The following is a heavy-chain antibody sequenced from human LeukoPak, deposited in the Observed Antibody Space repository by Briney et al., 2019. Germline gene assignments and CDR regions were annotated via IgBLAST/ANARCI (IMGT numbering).Heavy chain of an antibody. D-gene: IGHD2-2*01. Sequence: GGSLRLSCAASGFTFSSYSMNWVRQAPGKGLEWVSSISSSSSYIYYADSVKGRFTISRDNAKNSLYLQMNSLRAEDTAVYYCARDTEPVIVVVGFDYWGQGTLVTVSS. J-gene: IGHJ4*02. V-gene: IGHV3-21*01. CDR3: ARDTEPVIVVVGFDY. CDR2: ISSSSSYI. CDR1: GFTFSSYS.